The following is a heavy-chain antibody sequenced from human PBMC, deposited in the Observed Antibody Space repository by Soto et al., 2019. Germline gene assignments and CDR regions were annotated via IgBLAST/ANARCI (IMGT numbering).Heavy chain of an antibody. CDR2: IFRSGNT. Sequence: KPSETLSLTCFVSGGSISTGNWWTWVRQSPEEGLEWIGEIFRSGNTYYNPSFKSRVTISVDNSNNQFSLRLNSVTAAETAVYYCARIGTVSLAFRGTGTLVTVSS. V-gene: IGHV4-4*02. CDR3: ARIGTVSLAF. D-gene: IGHD4-17*01. CDR1: GGSISTGNW. J-gene: IGHJ4*02.